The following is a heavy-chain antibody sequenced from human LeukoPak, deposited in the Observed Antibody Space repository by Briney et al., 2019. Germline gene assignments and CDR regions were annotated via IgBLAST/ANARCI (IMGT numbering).Heavy chain of an antibody. CDR3: ARGHMSSSSPHFDY. D-gene: IGHD6-6*01. V-gene: IGHV1-2*02. CDR2: INPNSGGT. CDR1: GYTFTAYY. Sequence: ASVKVSCKASGYTFTAYYMHWVRQAPGQGLECMGWINPNSGGTHHAQKFQDRVTLTGDTSISTAYMELSRLTSDDTAVYYCARGHMSSSSPHFDYWGQGTLVTVSS. J-gene: IGHJ4*02.